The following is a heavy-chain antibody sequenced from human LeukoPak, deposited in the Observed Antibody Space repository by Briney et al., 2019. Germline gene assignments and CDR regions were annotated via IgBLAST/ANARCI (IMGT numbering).Heavy chain of an antibody. CDR2: IYTSGST. CDR3: ARERCSGGSCYLNLYYFDY. D-gene: IGHD2-15*01. J-gene: IGHJ4*02. V-gene: IGHV4-61*02. CDR1: GGSISSSSYY. Sequence: SETLSLTCTVSGGSISSSSYYWSWIRQPAGKGLEWIGRIYTSGSTNYNPSLKSRVTMSVDTSKNQFSLKLSSVTAADTAVYYCARERCSGGSCYLNLYYFDYWGQGTLVTVSS.